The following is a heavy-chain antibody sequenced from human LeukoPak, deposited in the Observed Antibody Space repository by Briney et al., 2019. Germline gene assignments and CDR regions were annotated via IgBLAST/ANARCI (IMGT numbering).Heavy chain of an antibody. J-gene: IGHJ4*02. Sequence: SGGSLRPSCAASGFTSFNYAIHWVRHAPGKGMEWVALISYAGSNKYYAESLNGRFHISRDNSKNTLYLQINSLRAEDTAVYYCARDGGAGTPFDHWGQGALVTVSS. CDR3: ARDGGAGTPFDH. CDR2: ISYAGSNK. CDR1: GFTSFNYA. V-gene: IGHV3-30*04. D-gene: IGHD3-16*01.